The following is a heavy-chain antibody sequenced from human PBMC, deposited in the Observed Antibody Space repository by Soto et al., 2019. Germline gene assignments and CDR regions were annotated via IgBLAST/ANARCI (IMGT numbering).Heavy chain of an antibody. Sequence: ASVKVSCKASGYTFTSYAMHWVRQAPGQRLEWMGWINAGNGNTKYSQKFQGRLTITKDTSKNQVVLTMTNMDPVDTAAYYCIQSRCGGDCLQSYASYYYYGMDVWGQGTTVTVS. D-gene: IGHD2-21*02. CDR2: INAGNGNT. V-gene: IGHV1-3*01. CDR1: GYTFTSYA. J-gene: IGHJ6*02. CDR3: IQSRCGGDCLQSYASYYYYGMDV.